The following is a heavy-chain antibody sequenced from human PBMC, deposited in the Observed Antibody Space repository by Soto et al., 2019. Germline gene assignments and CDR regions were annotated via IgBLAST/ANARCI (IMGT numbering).Heavy chain of an antibody. D-gene: IGHD6-19*01. J-gene: IGHJ3*02. V-gene: IGHV3-23*01. CDR2: INDDGGAT. CDR3: TREGFSSGQGCGFDI. Sequence: EVQLLESGGGLVQPGGSLRLSCAASGFTFSSYAMTWVRQAPGKGLEWVATINDDGGATHYADSVKGRFTISRDNSKDTLFLQMNSLRAEDTAVYHCTREGFSSGQGCGFDIWGQGTVVTVSS. CDR1: GFTFSSYA.